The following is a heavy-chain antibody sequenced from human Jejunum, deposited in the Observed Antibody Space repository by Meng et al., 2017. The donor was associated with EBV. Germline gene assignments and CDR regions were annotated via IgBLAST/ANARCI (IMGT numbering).Heavy chain of an antibody. J-gene: IGHJ4*02. CDR3: AKLVRD. V-gene: IGHV3-23*01. D-gene: IGHD2/OR15-2a*01. CDR1: GFTFTTDA. Sequence: EVPLLGSGGGLGQPVGSLRLSCAASGFTFTTDAMSWVRQAPGKGLEWVSVITGSGGSTYYADSVKGRFTISRDSSKNTLYLQMNSLRAEDTAVYYCAKLVRDWGQGTLVTVSS. CDR2: ITGSGGST.